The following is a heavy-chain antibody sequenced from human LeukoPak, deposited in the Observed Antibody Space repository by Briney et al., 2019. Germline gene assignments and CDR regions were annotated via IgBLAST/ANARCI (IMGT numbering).Heavy chain of an antibody. CDR1: GGSMSSYY. J-gene: IGHJ4*02. CDR2: IYYSGST. D-gene: IGHD5-24*01. V-gene: IGHV4-59*01. CDR3: ARVRDGYNPYFDY. Sequence: SETLSLTCTVSGGSMSSYYWSWIRQTPGKGLEWIGYIYYSGSTNYNPSLKSRVTISVDTSKNQFSLKLSSVTAADTAVYYCARVRDGYNPYFDYWGQGTLVTVSS.